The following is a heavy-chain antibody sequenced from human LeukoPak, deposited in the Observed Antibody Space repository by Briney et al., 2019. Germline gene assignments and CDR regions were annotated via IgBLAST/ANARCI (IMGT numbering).Heavy chain of an antibody. Sequence: SETPTLTCTVSGGSISSYYWSWMRQPPGKGLEWIGYISYSGSTKYSPSLKSRVTISVDTSKNQCSLKLTSVTAADTAVYYCARVHGDYGLMFDYWGQGTLVTVSS. J-gene: IGHJ4*02. CDR3: ARVHGDYGLMFDY. CDR2: ISYSGST. D-gene: IGHD4/OR15-4a*01. CDR1: GGSISSYY. V-gene: IGHV4-59*01.